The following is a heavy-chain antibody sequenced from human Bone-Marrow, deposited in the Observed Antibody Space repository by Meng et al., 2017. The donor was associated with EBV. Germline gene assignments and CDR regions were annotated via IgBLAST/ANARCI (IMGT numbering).Heavy chain of an antibody. CDR2: ISSSSSYI. J-gene: IGHJ4*02. CDR1: GFTFSSYR. CDR3: ARVVPAARTYYFDY. D-gene: IGHD2-2*01. Sequence: GPWGESGGGLVKPGGSLRLSCAASGFTFSSYRMNWVRQAPGKGLEWVSSISSSSSYIYYADSVKGRFTISRDNAKNSLYLQMNSLRAEDTAVYYCARVVPAARTYYFDYWGQGTLVTVSS. V-gene: IGHV3-21*01.